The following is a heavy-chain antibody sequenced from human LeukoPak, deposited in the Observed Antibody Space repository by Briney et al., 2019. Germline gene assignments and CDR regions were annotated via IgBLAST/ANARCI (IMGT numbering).Heavy chain of an antibody. CDR1: GFTFSDHY. V-gene: IGHV3-72*01. D-gene: IGHD3-22*01. J-gene: IGHJ4*02. CDR3: ARDSSGQGDY. CDR2: SKNKANNYIT. Sequence: PGGSLRLSCAASGFTFSDHYIDWVRQAPGKGLEWVGRSKNKANNYITQYAAFVQGRFTISRDNSKNSLYLQINSLKTEDTAVYYCARDSSGQGDYWGQGTLVTASS.